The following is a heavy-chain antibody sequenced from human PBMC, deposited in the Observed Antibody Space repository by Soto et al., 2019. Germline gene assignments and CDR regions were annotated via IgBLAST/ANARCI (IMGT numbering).Heavy chain of an antibody. CDR3: AKVNPMYYDFWSGPTGFDP. V-gene: IGHV3-23*01. CDR2: ISGSGGST. CDR1: GFTFSSYA. Sequence: PGGSLRLSCAASGFTFSSYAMSWVCQAPGKGLEWVSAISGSGGSTYYADSVKGRFTISRDNSKNTLYLQMNSLRAEDTAAYYCAKVNPMYYDFWSGPTGFDPWGQGTLVTVSS. D-gene: IGHD3-3*01. J-gene: IGHJ5*02.